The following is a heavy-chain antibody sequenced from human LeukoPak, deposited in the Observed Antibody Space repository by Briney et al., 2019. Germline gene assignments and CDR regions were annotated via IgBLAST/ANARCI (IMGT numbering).Heavy chain of an antibody. CDR2: ISAYNGNT. CDR3: ARDAETATYYYGSSGYYDY. Sequence: GASVKVSCKASGYTFTSYGISWVRQAPGQGLEWMGWISAYNGNTNYAQKLQGRVTMTTDTSTSTAYMELRSLRSDDTAVYYCARDAETATYYYGSSGYYDYWGQGTLVTVSS. D-gene: IGHD3-22*01. J-gene: IGHJ4*02. V-gene: IGHV1-18*01. CDR1: GYTFTSYG.